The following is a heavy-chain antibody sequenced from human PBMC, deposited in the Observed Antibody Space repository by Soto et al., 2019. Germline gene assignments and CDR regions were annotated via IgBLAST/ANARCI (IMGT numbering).Heavy chain of an antibody. CDR1: GGAFTDYI. CDR2: IIPMFRKT. J-gene: IGHJ4*02. D-gene: IGHD1-26*01. V-gene: IGHV1-69*13. Sequence: SSVKDSCKASGGAFTDYIFDWLRQTPGQGLECMGVIIPMFRKTKYARKFQDRATLSANVSMGAAYMELTRPRFADTAVYSIAEAGEPPSVGLCFESWGGGTRVTVSS. CDR3: AEAGEPPSVGLCFES.